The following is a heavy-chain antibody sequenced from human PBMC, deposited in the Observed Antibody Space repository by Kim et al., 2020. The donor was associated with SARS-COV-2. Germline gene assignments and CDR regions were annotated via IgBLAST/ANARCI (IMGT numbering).Heavy chain of an antibody. CDR2: FSYSGST. D-gene: IGHD1-26*01. Sequence: SETLSLTCTVSGGSISNYYWSCIRQPPGKGLEWIGYFSYSGSTNYNPSLKSRVTISVDTSKNQFSLKLNSLTAADTAVYYCPRPSSGSYYDFDYWDQGTLVTVYS. V-gene: IGHV4-59*01. CDR3: PRPSSGSYYDFDY. CDR1: GGSISNYY. J-gene: IGHJ4*02.